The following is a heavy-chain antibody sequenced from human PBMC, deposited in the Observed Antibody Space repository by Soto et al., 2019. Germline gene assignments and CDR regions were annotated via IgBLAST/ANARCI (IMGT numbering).Heavy chain of an antibody. D-gene: IGHD6-13*01. J-gene: IGHJ4*02. CDR3: ARHASRGYSSSWYFED. Sequence: SQTPSLPCNVSGGSVSSSSYYWGWIRQAPGKGLEWIVSTYYSAGTYYNPSLKSRFSTSMDASKNQFSLTVTSVTAADPAIYYCARHASRGYSSSWYFEDWGQGTPVTVSS. CDR1: GGSVSSSSYY. V-gene: IGHV4-39*01. CDR2: TYYSAGT.